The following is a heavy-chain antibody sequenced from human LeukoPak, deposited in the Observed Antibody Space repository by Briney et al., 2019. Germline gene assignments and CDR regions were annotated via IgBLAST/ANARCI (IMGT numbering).Heavy chain of an antibody. CDR2: ISGSGDST. Sequence: GGSLRLSCAASGFTFSSYAMSWVRQAPGKGLEWVSSISGSGDSTYYADSVKGRFTISRDNSKKTLYLQMNSLRVDDTAVYYCAKGTGSGWYDAFDFWGQGTMVTISS. V-gene: IGHV3-23*01. J-gene: IGHJ3*01. CDR3: AKGTGSGWYDAFDF. D-gene: IGHD6-19*01. CDR1: GFTFSSYA.